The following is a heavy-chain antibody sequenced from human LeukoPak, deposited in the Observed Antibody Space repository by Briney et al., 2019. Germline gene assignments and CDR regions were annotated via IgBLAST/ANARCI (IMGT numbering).Heavy chain of an antibody. CDR3: ARADRLHGGPYLIGP. Sequence: WASVKVSFKTSGYSFTYYYMHWVRPAPGQGLGWMGWINPNSGGTSSAQKFQGRVTMTRDTSISTVYMEVSWLTSDDTAIYYCARADRLHGGPYLIGPWGQGTLVTVSS. V-gene: IGHV1-2*02. D-gene: IGHD2-21*01. CDR2: INPNSGGT. J-gene: IGHJ5*02. CDR1: GYSFTYYY.